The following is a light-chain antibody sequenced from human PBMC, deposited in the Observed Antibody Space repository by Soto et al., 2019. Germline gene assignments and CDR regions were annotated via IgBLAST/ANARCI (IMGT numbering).Light chain of an antibody. CDR2: EVS. J-gene: IGLJ2*01. V-gene: IGLV2-14*01. Sequence: QSALTQPASVSGSPGQSITISCTGTNIDVGGYNYVSWDQQHSGKAPKLMIYEVSNRPSGVSNRFSGSKSGNTASLTISGLQSEDEADYYCSSYTSINTLDVVFGGGTKVTVL. CDR3: SSYTSINTLDVV. CDR1: NIDVGGYNY.